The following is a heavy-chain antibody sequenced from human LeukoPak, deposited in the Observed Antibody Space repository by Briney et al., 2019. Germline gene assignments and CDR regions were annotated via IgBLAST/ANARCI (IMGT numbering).Heavy chain of an antibody. CDR1: GYTFTSYY. Sequence: ASVKVSCKASGYTFTSYYMHWVRQAPGQGLEWMGIINPSGGSTSYAQKFQGRVTMTRDTSTSTVYMELSSLRSEDTAVYYCARDRGIAVAGTFAYYFDYWGQGTLVTVSS. J-gene: IGHJ4*02. D-gene: IGHD6-19*01. V-gene: IGHV1-46*01. CDR2: INPSGGST. CDR3: ARDRGIAVAGTFAYYFDY.